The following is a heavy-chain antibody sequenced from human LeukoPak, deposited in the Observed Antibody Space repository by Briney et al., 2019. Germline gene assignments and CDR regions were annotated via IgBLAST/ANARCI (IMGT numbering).Heavy chain of an antibody. CDR1: GGTFSSYA. CDR2: IIPILGIA. J-gene: IGHJ4*02. D-gene: IGHD3-10*01. V-gene: IGHV1-69*04. Sequence: SVTVSCKASGGTFSSYAISWVRQAPGQGLEWMGRIIPILGIADYAQKFQGRVTITADKSTSTAYMELSSLRSEDTAVYYCARDGSTVVRGVIFYWGQGTLVTVSS. CDR3: ARDGSTVVRGVIFY.